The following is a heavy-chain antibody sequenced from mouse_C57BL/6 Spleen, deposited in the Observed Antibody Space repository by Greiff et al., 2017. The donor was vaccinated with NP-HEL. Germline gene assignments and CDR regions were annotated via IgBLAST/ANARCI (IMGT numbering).Heavy chain of an antibody. CDR1: GYTFTSYW. D-gene: IGHD2-1*01. J-gene: IGHJ4*01. CDR2: IHPNSGST. Sequence: QVQLQQPGAELVKPGASVKLSCKASGYTFTSYWMHWVKQRPGQGLEWIGMIHPNSGSTNYNEKFKSKATLTVDKSSSTAYMQLSSLTSEDAAVYDCARCGNYDAMDYWGQGTSVTVSS. CDR3: ARCGNYDAMDY. V-gene: IGHV1-64*01.